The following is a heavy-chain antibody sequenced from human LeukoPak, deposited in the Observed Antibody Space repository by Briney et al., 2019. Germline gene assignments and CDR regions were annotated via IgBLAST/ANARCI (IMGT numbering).Heavy chain of an antibody. CDR2: INQSGST. CDR1: GGSFSGYY. Sequence: SETLSLTCAVYGGSFSGYYWSFIRQPPGKGLEWIGEINQSGSTNYNPSLKSRVTTSVDTSKNQFSLKLSSVTAADTAVYYCARVKSIAVASWVYYSDYWGQGTLVTVSS. D-gene: IGHD6-19*01. CDR3: ARVKSIAVASWVYYSDY. J-gene: IGHJ4*02. V-gene: IGHV4-34*01.